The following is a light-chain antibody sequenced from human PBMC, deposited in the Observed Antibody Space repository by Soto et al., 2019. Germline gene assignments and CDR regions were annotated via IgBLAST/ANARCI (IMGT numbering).Light chain of an antibody. CDR2: GAS. J-gene: IGKJ2*01. CDR1: QSVSSN. Sequence: EIVMTQSPATLSVSPGERATLSCRASQSVSSNVAWYQQKPGQAPRLLIYGASTRATGIPASFSGSGSGTEFPLNISILQSEDFAVYYCQQYNNWPHVTFGQGTKLEIK. CDR3: QQYNNWPHVT. V-gene: IGKV3-15*01.